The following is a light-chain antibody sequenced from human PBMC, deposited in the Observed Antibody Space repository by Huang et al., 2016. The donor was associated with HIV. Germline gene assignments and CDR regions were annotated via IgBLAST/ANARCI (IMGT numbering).Light chain of an antibody. CDR1: QDISNY. V-gene: IGKV1-33*01. CDR2: DAS. CDR3: QQYDNLPLT. Sequence: DIQMTQSPSSLSASVGDRVTITCQASQDISNYLNWYQQKPGKATKLLIYDASNLETGVPSRFIGSGSGTYFTFTISSLQPEDIATYYCQQYDNLPLTFGGGTKVEIK. J-gene: IGKJ4*01.